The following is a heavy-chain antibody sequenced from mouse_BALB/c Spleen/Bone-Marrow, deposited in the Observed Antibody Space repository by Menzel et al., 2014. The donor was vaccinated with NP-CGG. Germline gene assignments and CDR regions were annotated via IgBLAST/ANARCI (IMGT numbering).Heavy chain of an antibody. Sequence: ESGPSLVKPSQTLSLPCSVTGDSITSGYWNWIRKFPGNKLEYMGYISHSGSTYYNPSLKSRISITRDTSKNQYYLQLNSVTTEDTATYYCARAGYRYDVGYAMDYWGQGTSVTVSS. CDR2: ISHSGST. CDR3: ARAGYRYDVGYAMDY. J-gene: IGHJ4*01. CDR1: GDSITSGY. D-gene: IGHD2-14*01. V-gene: IGHV3-8*02.